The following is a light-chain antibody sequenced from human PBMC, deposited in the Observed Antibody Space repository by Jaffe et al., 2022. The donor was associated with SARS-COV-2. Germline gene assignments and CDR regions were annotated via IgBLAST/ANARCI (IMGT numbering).Light chain of an antibody. CDR3: QQSYRAPYT. V-gene: IGKV1-39*01. CDR1: QSISSS. CDR2: AAS. Sequence: DIQMTQSPSSLSASVGDRVTITCRASQSISSSLNWYQQRPGKAPKLLIYAASNLQSGVPSTFSGGGSGTDFTLTISSLQPEDFATYYCQQSYRAPYTFGQGTNLEIK. J-gene: IGKJ2*01.